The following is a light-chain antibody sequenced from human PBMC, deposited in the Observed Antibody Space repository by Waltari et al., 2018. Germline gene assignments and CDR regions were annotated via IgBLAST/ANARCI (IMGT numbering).Light chain of an antibody. J-gene: IGKJ4*01. Sequence: EIVMTQTPLSSPVTLGQPASISCRSSQSHVHRDGNTYLSWLHQRPGQPPRLLIYKVSNRVSGVPDRVSGSGAGTDFTLKISRVTAEDVGIYYCMQSTQFRTFGGGTRVEIK. CDR2: KVS. CDR1: QSHVHRDGNTY. V-gene: IGKV2-24*01. CDR3: MQSTQFRT.